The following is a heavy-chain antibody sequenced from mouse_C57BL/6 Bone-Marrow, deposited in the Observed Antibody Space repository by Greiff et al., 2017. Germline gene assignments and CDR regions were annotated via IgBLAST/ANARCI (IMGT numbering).Heavy chain of an antibody. CDR3: ARIHDYGSSYDWYFDV. Sequence: EVQLQESGPELVKPGASVKISCKASGYSFTDYNMNWVKQSNGKSLEWIGVINPNYGTTSYNQKFKGKATLTVDQSSSTAYMQLNSLTSEDSAVYYCARIHDYGSSYDWYFDVWGTGTTVTVSA. J-gene: IGHJ1*03. CDR1: GYSFTDYN. D-gene: IGHD1-1*01. CDR2: INPNYGTT. V-gene: IGHV1-39*01.